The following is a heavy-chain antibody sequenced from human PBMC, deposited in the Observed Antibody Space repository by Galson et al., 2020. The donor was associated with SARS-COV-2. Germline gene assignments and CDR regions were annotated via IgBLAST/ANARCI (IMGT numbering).Heavy chain of an antibody. CDR1: GFTFSDYY. Sequence: NSGGSLRLSCAASGFTFSDYYMSWIRQAPGKGLEWVSYISSSGSTIYYADSVKGRFTISRDNAKNSLYLQMNSLRAEDTAMYYCARHDFWSGYYFDYWGQGTLVTVSS. J-gene: IGHJ4*02. CDR3: ARHDFWSGYYFDY. CDR2: ISSSGSTI. D-gene: IGHD3-3*01. V-gene: IGHV3-11*01.